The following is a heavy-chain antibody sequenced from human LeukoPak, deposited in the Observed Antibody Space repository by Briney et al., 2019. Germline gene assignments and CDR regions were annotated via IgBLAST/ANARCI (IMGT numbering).Heavy chain of an antibody. CDR1: GFXFSSYG. CDR3: AKVAYSGNYGGPFDY. CDR2: VSYDGTNK. D-gene: IGHD1-26*01. Sequence: GGSLRLSCAASGFXFSSYGMHWVRQAPGKGLEWVAVVSYDGTNKYHADSVKGRFTISRDNPKNTVYLQMNSLRADDTAVYYCAKVAYSGNYGGPFDYWGQGTLVSVSS. J-gene: IGHJ4*02. V-gene: IGHV3-30*18.